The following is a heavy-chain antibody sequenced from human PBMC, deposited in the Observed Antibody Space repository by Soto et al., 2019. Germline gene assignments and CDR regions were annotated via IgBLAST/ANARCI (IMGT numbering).Heavy chain of an antibody. CDR2: IKQDGSEK. J-gene: IGHJ4*02. CDR3: ARDLSWYNDGFDY. Sequence: GGSLRLSCAASGFTFSSYWMSWVRQAPGKGLEWVANIKQDGSEKYYMDSVKGRFTISRDNAKNSLYLQMNSLRAEDTAVYYCARDLSWYNDGFDYWGQGTLVTVSS. CDR1: GFTFSSYW. D-gene: IGHD1-1*01. V-gene: IGHV3-7*05.